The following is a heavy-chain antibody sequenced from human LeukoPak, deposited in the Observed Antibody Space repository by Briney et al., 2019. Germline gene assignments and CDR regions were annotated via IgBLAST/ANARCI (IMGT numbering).Heavy chain of an antibody. CDR1: GFTVSSNY. J-gene: IGHJ4*02. V-gene: IGHV3-53*01. CDR3: ARGRAAVAGYFDY. CDR2: IYSDGST. D-gene: IGHD6-19*01. Sequence: GGSLRLSCAASGFTVSSNYMSWVRQAPGKGLEWVSVIYSDGSTYYADSVKGRFTISRDNSKNTLYLQMNSLRAEDTAVYYCARGRAAVAGYFDYWGQGTLVTVSS.